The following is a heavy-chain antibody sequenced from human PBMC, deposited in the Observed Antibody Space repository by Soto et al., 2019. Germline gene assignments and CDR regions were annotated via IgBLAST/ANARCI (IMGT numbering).Heavy chain of an antibody. Sequence: DVQLLQSGGGSVQRGGSLTLSCVGSGFSFEAYTMAWVRQAPGKGLEWVSDIKGSGPDTYYADSVKGRFTISRDISRKILYLEMHRHSADKSGQYISAKSGPETGTVTANKPYDYWGYGALV. J-gene: IGHJ4*01. V-gene: IGHV3-23*01. CDR3: AKSGPETGTVTANKPYDY. CDR1: GFSFEAYT. D-gene: IGHD2-21*02. CDR2: IKGSGPDT.